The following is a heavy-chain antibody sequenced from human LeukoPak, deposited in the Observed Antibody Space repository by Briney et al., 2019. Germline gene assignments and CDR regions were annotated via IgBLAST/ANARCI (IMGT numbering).Heavy chain of an antibody. J-gene: IGHJ4*02. CDR2: INHSGST. D-gene: IGHD3-10*01. CDR3: ARADWFGVGFDY. CDR1: GGSFSGYY. Sequence: KPSETLSLTCAVYGGSFSGYYWSWIRQPPGKGLEWIGEINHSGSTNYNPSLKSRVTISVDTSKNQFSLKLSSVTAADTAVYYCARADWFGVGFDYWGQGTPVTVSS. V-gene: IGHV4-34*01.